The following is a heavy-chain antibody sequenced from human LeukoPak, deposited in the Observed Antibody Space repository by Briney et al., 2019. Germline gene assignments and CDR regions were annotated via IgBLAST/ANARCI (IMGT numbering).Heavy chain of an antibody. CDR2: INHSGST. D-gene: IGHD3-22*01. V-gene: IGHV4-34*01. Sequence: SETLSLTCTVSGGSISSYYWSWIRQPPGKGLEWIGEINHSGSTNYNPSLKSRVTISVDTSKDQFSLKLSSVTAADTAVYYCARDLGDSSGYYTRYYYMDVWGKGTTVTVSS. CDR1: GGSISSYY. J-gene: IGHJ6*03. CDR3: ARDLGDSSGYYTRYYYMDV.